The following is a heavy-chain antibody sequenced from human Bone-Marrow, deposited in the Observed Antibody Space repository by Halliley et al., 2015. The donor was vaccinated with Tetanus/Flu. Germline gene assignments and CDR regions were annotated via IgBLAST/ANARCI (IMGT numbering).Heavy chain of an antibody. CDR1: GFAFSTSS. CDR3: AREDDAFDI. V-gene: IGHV3-21*01. J-gene: IGHJ3*02. CDR2: ISVSSSFV. Sequence: SLRLSCAASGFAFSTSSMNWVRQAPGKRLEWVSSISVSSSFVHYSDAVKGRFSISRDNAKKSLHLQMNSLRAEDTAVYYCAREDDAFDIWGQGTMVTVSS.